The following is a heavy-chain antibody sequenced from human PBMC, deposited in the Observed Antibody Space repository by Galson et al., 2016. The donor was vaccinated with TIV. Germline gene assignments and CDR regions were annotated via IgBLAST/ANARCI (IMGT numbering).Heavy chain of an antibody. CDR2: IFYGGSS. CDR3: AGGDNYDRTGFLLS. D-gene: IGHD3-22*01. J-gene: IGHJ4*02. V-gene: IGHV4-59*12. Sequence: TCSVSGGSITSYYWTCIRQPPWKGLVWNGIIFYGGSSHVNPNHKSRVTMSVDPSRSHFSLKMTSVTAADTAVYFCAGGDNYDRTGFLLSWGQGTLVTVSS. CDR1: GGSITSYY.